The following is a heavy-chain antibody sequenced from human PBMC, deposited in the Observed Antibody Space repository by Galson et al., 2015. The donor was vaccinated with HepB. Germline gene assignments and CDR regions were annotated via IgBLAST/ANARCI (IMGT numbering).Heavy chain of an antibody. V-gene: IGHV3-23*01. Sequence: SLRLSCAASGFTFSSYAMSWVRQAPGKGLEWVSAISGSGGSTYYADSVKGRFTISRDNSKNTLYLQMNSLRADDTAVYYCANVYYYGSGSYLYYFDYWGQGTLVTVSS. D-gene: IGHD3-10*01. CDR3: ANVYYYGSGSYLYYFDY. J-gene: IGHJ4*02. CDR2: ISGSGGST. CDR1: GFTFSSYA.